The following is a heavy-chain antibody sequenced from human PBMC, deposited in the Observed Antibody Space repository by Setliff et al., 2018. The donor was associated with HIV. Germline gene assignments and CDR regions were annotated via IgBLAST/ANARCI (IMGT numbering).Heavy chain of an antibody. CDR3: ATCRHRSSNWFDP. CDR2: VYNSGIT. CDR1: GGSVSSPSYY. V-gene: IGHV4-39*07. Sequence: SETLSLTCAVSGGSVSSPSYYWGWIRQPPGKGLEWIGSVYNSGITFKNPSLKSRVSISVDRSGNQFSLRLTSVTAADTAVYYCATCRHRSSNWFDPWGQGTLVTVS. J-gene: IGHJ5*02.